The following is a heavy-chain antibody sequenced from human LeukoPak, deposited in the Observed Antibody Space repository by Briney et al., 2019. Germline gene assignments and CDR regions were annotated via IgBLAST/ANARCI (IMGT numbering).Heavy chain of an antibody. D-gene: IGHD6-13*01. V-gene: IGHV3-23*01. Sequence: GGSLRLSCAASGFTFSSYAMNWVRQAPGKGLEWVSGISASGVTTDYADSVKGRFTISRDNSKNTLYLQTNSLRAEDTAVYYCAKDARVQQQLVPQSFDYWGQGTLVTVSS. CDR3: AKDARVQQQLVPQSFDY. CDR2: ISASGVTT. CDR1: GFTFSSYA. J-gene: IGHJ4*02.